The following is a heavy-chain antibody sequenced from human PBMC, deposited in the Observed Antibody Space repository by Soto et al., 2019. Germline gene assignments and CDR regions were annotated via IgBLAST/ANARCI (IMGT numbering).Heavy chain of an antibody. Sequence: PSETLSRTCAVYGGSFSGYYWSWIRQPPGKGLEWIGEINHSGSTNYNPSLKSRVTISVDTSKNQCSLKPSSVTAADTAVYYCARGDCSSTSCDYGMDVWGQGTTVTVSS. D-gene: IGHD2-2*01. CDR2: INHSGST. CDR3: ARGDCSSTSCDYGMDV. CDR1: GGSFSGYY. V-gene: IGHV4-34*01. J-gene: IGHJ6*02.